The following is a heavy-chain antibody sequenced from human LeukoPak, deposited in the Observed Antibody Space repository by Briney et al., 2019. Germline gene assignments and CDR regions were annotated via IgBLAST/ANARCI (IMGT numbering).Heavy chain of an antibody. Sequence: HPGGSPRLSCAASGFSFNTYGMHWVRQGPGKGLEWVAVISYDGSNKWYADSVKGRFTISRDNSKNTLYLQMNSLRPEDTAVYFCAKDLNTYRYDSRDLQHWGQGILVTVSS. J-gene: IGHJ1*01. D-gene: IGHD3-22*01. CDR3: AKDLNTYRYDSRDLQH. CDR1: GFSFNTYG. CDR2: ISYDGSNK. V-gene: IGHV3-30*18.